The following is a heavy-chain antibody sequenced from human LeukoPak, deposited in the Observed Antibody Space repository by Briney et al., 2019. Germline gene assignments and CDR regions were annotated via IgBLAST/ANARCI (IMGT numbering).Heavy chain of an antibody. D-gene: IGHD3-22*01. J-gene: IGHJ4*02. Sequence: ASVKVSCKASGYTFTSYDINWVGQAPGQGLEWMGWMNPNSGNTGYAQKFQGRVTMTRNTSISTAYMELSSLRSEDTAVYYCARVVYNYDSSGYSYYFDYWGQGTLVTVSS. V-gene: IGHV1-8*01. CDR2: MNPNSGNT. CDR1: GYTFTSYD. CDR3: ARVVYNYDSSGYSYYFDY.